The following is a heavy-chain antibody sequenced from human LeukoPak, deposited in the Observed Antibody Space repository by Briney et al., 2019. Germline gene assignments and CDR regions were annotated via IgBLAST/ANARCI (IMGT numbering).Heavy chain of an antibody. CDR2: ISSSGSTI. CDR3: ARTDHYGSGSYYPLYFDY. V-gene: IGHV3-11*01. Sequence: GGSLRLSCAASGFTFSDYYMSWIRQAPGKGLEWVSYISSSGSTIYYADSVKGRFTISRDNAKNSLYLQMNSLRAEDTAVYYCARTDHYGSGSYYPLYFDYWGQGTLVTVSS. CDR1: GFTFSDYY. J-gene: IGHJ4*02. D-gene: IGHD3-10*01.